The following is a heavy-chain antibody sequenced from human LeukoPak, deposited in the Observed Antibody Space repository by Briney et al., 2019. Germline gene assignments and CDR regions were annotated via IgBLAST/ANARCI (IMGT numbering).Heavy chain of an antibody. CDR1: GFTFSRYG. CDR3: AKADEMNMDY. CDR2: IWYDGSIK. D-gene: IGHD2/OR15-2a*01. Sequence: PGGSLRLSCAASGFTFSRYGMHWVRQAPGKGLEWVAVIWYDGSIKYYADSVKGRFTISKDNSKNTLYLQMNSLRAEDMAVYYCAKADEMNMDYWGQGTLVTVSS. J-gene: IGHJ4*02. V-gene: IGHV3-33*06.